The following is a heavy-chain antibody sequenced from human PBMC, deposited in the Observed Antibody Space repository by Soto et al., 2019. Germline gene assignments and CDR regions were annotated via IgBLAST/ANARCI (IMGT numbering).Heavy chain of an antibody. CDR3: ARDIVSDSSSYVSVLQAY. CDR2: INPGGGST. D-gene: IGHD3-22*01. CDR1: GYTFTSYY. V-gene: IGHV1-46*01. Sequence: ASVKVSCKASGYTFTSYYMHWVRQAPGQGLEWMGIINPGGGSTSYAQKFQGRVTMTRDTSPSTVYMELSSLRSEDTAVYYCARDIVSDSSSYVSVLQAYWGQGTLVTVSS. J-gene: IGHJ4*02.